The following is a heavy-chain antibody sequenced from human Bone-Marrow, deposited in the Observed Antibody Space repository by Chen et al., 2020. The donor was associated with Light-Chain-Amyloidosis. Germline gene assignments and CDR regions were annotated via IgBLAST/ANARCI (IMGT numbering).Heavy chain of an antibody. J-gene: IGHJ6*03. CDR2: ISRSSSYI. CDR3: ASYDPRTYYYYYMDV. D-gene: IGHD3-3*01. V-gene: IGHV3-21*01. CDR1: GFTFSSYS. Sequence: EVQLVESGGGLVKPGGSLRLSCAASGFTFSSYSMNWVRQAPGKGLEWVSSISRSSSYIYYADSVKGRFTISRDNAKNSLYLQMNSLRAEDMAVYYCASYDPRTYYYYYMDVWGKGTTVTVSS.